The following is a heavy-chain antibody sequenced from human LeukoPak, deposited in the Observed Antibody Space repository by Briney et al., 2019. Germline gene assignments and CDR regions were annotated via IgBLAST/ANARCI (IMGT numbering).Heavy chain of an antibody. J-gene: IGHJ3*02. D-gene: IGHD2-2*02. CDR3: ARDIYCSSTSCYSGFDLDDAFDI. CDR2: ISSSSSYI. CDR1: GFTFSSYS. V-gene: IGHV3-21*01. Sequence: GGSLRLSCAASGFTFSSYSMNWVRQAPGKGLEWVSSISSSSSYIYYADSVKGRFTISRDNAKNSLYLQMNSLRAEDTAVYYCARDIYCSSTSCYSGFDLDDAFDIWGQGTMVTVSS.